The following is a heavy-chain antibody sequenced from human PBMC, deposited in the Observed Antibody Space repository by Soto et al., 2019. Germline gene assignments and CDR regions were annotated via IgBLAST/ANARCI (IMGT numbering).Heavy chain of an antibody. D-gene: IGHD1-26*01. CDR2: ISYDGSNK. V-gene: IGHV3-30*18. Sequence: QVQLVESGGGVVQPGGSLRLSCAASGFTFSSYGMHWVRQAPGKGLEWVAVISYDGSNKYYADSVKGRFTISRDNSKNTLYLQMNSLRAEDTAVYYCAKDRIVGATTGGFWNDYWGQGTLVTVSS. CDR1: GFTFSSYG. J-gene: IGHJ4*02. CDR3: AKDRIVGATTGGFWNDY.